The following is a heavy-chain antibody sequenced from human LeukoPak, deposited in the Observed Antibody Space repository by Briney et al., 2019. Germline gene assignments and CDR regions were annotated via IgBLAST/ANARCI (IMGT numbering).Heavy chain of an antibody. V-gene: IGHV4-59*01. J-gene: IGHJ5*02. CDR3: ARGRTYRSSSWFDP. Sequence: SETLSLTCTVSGGSISSYYWSWIRQPPGKGLEWIGYISYSGNTNYNPSLKSRVTISVDTSKNQFSLRLSSVTAADTAVYYCARGRTYRSSSWFDPWGQGTLVTVSS. CDR1: GGSISSYY. CDR2: ISYSGNT. D-gene: IGHD6-6*01.